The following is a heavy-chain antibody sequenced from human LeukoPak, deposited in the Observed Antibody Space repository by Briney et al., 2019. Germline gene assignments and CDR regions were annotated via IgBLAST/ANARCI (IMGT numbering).Heavy chain of an antibody. V-gene: IGHV3-30-3*01. J-gene: IGHJ3*02. CDR2: ISYDGSNK. CDR1: GFTFSSYA. D-gene: IGHD2-2*01. CDR3: ANPPDVPAFI. Sequence: PGRSLRLSCAASGFTFSSYAMHWVRQAPGKGLEWVAVISYDGSNKYYADSVKGRFTISRDNSKNTLYLQMNSLRAEDTAVYYCANPPDVPAFIWGQGTMVTVSS.